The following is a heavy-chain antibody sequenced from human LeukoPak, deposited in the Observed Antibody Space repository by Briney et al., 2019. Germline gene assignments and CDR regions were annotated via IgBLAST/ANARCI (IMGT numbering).Heavy chain of an antibody. Sequence: GGSLRLSCAASGFTFSSYGMHWVRQAPGKGLEWVAFIRYDGSNKYYADSVKGRFTISRDNSKNTLYLQMNSLRAEDTAVYYCAIPDYYDSSGYPFDYWGQGTLVTVSS. D-gene: IGHD3-22*01. CDR2: IRYDGSNK. CDR3: AIPDYYDSSGYPFDY. CDR1: GFTFSSYG. J-gene: IGHJ4*02. V-gene: IGHV3-30*02.